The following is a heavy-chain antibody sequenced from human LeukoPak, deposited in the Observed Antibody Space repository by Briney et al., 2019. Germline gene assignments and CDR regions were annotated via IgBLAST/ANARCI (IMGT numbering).Heavy chain of an antibody. V-gene: IGHV4-39*01. Sequence: SETLSLTCTVSGGSISSSSYYWGWIRQSPGKGLEWIGSIYYSGSTYYNPSLKSRVTISVDTSKNQFSLKLSSVTAADTAVYYCEVRGVVDYWGQGTLVTVSS. CDR2: IYYSGST. CDR3: EVRGVVDY. CDR1: GGSISSSSYY. D-gene: IGHD3-10*01. J-gene: IGHJ4*02.